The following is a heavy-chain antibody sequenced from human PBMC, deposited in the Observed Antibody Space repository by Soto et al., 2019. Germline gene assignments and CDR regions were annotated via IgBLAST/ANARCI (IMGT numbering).Heavy chain of an antibody. Sequence: QVQLVESGGGLVKPGGSLRLSCVVSGFTFSDYYMSWIRQAPGKGLEWVSYISSSDSTIHYADSVKGRFTIFRDNAKNSLFLQMDSLRAEDTAVYYCASDVAAAGTVDYWGQGTLVTVSS. CDR1: GFTFSDYY. CDR3: ASDVAAAGTVDY. D-gene: IGHD6-13*01. V-gene: IGHV3-11*01. CDR2: ISSSDSTI. J-gene: IGHJ4*02.